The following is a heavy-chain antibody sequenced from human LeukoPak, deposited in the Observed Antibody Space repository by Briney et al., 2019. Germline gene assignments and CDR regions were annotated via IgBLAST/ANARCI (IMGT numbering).Heavy chain of an antibody. CDR1: GGSISSYY. Sequence: SETLSLTCTVSGGSISSYYWSWIRQPPGKGLEWIGYIYYSGSTNYNPSLKSRVTISVDTSKNQFSLKLSSVTAADTAVYYRARAPGDDENDYWGQGTLVTVSS. J-gene: IGHJ4*02. CDR3: ARAPGDDENDY. CDR2: IYYSGST. D-gene: IGHD2-21*01. V-gene: IGHV4-59*01.